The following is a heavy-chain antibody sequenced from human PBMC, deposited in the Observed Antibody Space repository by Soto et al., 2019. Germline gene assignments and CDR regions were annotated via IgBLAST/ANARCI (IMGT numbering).Heavy chain of an antibody. CDR2: MFYSGLT. CDR3: APLSVSLSGPYGIHV. Sequence: SETLSLTCSVSGYSVSSSDCYWAWIRQPPGKGLEWIGSMFYSGLTYYSTSIKSRVTLSVDTSKNQFSVRLNSVTAADTAVYYCAPLSVSLSGPYGIHVWGQGTTVTVSS. D-gene: IGHD2-15*01. J-gene: IGHJ6*02. V-gene: IGHV4-39*01. CDR1: GYSVSSSDCY.